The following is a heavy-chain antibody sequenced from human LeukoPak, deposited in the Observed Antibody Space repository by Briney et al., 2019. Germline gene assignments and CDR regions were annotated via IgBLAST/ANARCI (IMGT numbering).Heavy chain of an antibody. CDR1: GGSISSYY. J-gene: IGHJ3*02. D-gene: IGHD3-22*01. CDR2: IYYSGST. V-gene: IGHV4-59*01. Sequence: SETLSLTCTVSGGSISSYYWSWIRRPPGKGLEWIGYIYYSGSTNYNPSLKSRVTIPVDTSKNQFSLKLSSVTAADTAVYYCAREENYYDSSGYYADAFDIWGQGTMVTVSS. CDR3: AREENYYDSSGYYADAFDI.